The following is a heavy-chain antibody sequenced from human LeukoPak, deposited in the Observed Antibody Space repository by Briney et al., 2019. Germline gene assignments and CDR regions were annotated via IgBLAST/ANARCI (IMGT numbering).Heavy chain of an antibody. D-gene: IGHD3-10*01. J-gene: IGHJ4*02. V-gene: IGHV3-30*18. CDR1: GFTFSDYG. Sequence: GGSLRLSCAASGFTFSDYGMHWVRQAPGKGLEWVALISYDGGNKFYADSVRDRFAISRDNSKNTLFLQMNSLRIEDTAVYYCAKVFEVRGARRPKDYWGQGTLVIVSS. CDR3: AKVFEVRGARRPKDY. CDR2: ISYDGGNK.